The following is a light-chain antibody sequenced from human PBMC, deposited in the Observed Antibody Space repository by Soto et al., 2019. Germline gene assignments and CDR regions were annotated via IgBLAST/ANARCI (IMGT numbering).Light chain of an antibody. J-gene: IGLJ2*01. CDR3: QTWGADFLVV. CDR2: LNSDGSH. V-gene: IGLV4-69*01. CDR1: SGRSSYA. Sequence: QPVLTQSPSASASLGASVKLTCTLNSGRSSYAIAWHQQQPEKGPRYLMKLNSDGSHIKGDGIPDRFSGSSSGAERYLTISSLQSEDEADYYCQTWGADFLVVFCGGTKLTVL.